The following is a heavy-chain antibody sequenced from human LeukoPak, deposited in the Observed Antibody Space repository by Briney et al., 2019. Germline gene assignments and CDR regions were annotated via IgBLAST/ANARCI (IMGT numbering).Heavy chain of an antibody. CDR1: GGSISSSSYY. CDR3: ATLVPMHSYAYCGGDCYSL. Sequence: SETLSLTCTVSGGSISSSSYYWGWIRQPPGKGLEWIGSIYYSGSTYYNPSLKSRVTISVDTSKNQFSLKLSSVTAADTAVYYCATLVPMHSYAYCGGDCYSLWGQGTLVTVSS. D-gene: IGHD2-21*01. V-gene: IGHV4-39*01. J-gene: IGHJ4*02. CDR2: IYYSGST.